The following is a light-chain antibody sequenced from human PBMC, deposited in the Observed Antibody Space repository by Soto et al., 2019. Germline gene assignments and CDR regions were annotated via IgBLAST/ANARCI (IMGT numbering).Light chain of an antibody. J-gene: IGKJ2*01. CDR3: QQYGSSPYT. V-gene: IGKV3-20*01. Sequence: EIVLTQSPGTLSLSPGERATLSCRASQSVSSSYLAWYQQKPGLAPRLLIYGASSRATGNPDRFSGSWSGTDFTLTISRLEPEDFAVYYCQQYGSSPYTFGQGTKLEIK. CDR1: QSVSSSY. CDR2: GAS.